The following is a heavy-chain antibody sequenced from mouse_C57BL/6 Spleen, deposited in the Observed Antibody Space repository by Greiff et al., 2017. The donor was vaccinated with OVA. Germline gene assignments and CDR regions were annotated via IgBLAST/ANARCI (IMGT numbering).Heavy chain of an antibody. V-gene: IGHV5-17*01. J-gene: IGHJ1*03. D-gene: IGHD1-1*01. CDR1: GFTFSDYG. CDR3: ATLYGSSYDWYFDV. CDR2: ISSGSSTI. Sequence: EVKLMESGGGLVKPGGSLKLSCAASGFTFSDYGMHWVRQAPEKGLEWVAYISSGSSTIYYADTVKGRFTISRDNAKNTLFLQMTSLRSEDTAMYYCATLYGSSYDWYFDVWGTGTTVTVSS.